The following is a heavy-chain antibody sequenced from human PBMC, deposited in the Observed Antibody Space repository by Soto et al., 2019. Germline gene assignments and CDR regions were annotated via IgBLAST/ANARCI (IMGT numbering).Heavy chain of an antibody. CDR1: GYTFTSYA. J-gene: IGHJ4*02. Sequence: QVQLVQSGAEEKKPGASVKVSCKASGYTFTSYAMDWVRQAPGQRLEWMGWINAGNGNTKYSQKFQGRVTITRDTSASSAYLELCSLRSEDTAVYFSARASAVPDIAEYWGQGTLVTVSS. D-gene: IGHD2-15*01. CDR2: INAGNGNT. V-gene: IGHV1-3*05. CDR3: ARASAVPDIAEY.